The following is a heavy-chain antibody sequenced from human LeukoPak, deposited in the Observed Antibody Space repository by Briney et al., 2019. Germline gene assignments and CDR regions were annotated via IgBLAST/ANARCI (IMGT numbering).Heavy chain of an antibody. CDR2: INPSGGST. CDR1: GYTSISYY. V-gene: IGHV1-46*01. D-gene: IGHD4-17*01. J-gene: IGHJ4*02. CDR3: ARVGRSSYGAFDY. Sequence: ASVKVSCKASGYTSISYYMHWVRQAPGQGLEWMGIINPSGGSTSYPQKFQGRVTMTRDTSTSTVYMELSSLRSEDTAVYYCARVGRSSYGAFDYWGQGTLVTVSS.